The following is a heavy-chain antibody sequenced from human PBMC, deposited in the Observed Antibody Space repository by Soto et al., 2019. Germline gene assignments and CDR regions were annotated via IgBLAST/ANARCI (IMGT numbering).Heavy chain of an antibody. Sequence: EVHLLESGGGLVQPGGSLRLSCAASGFAFSDYAMTWVRQAPGKGLEWVSDISDGDGATHYADSVKGRFTISRDDSKNTLYLQMDSLRAEGAAVYSCAKGRTFFDFWGQGNLVTVSS. V-gene: IGHV3-23*01. J-gene: IGHJ4*02. CDR1: GFAFSDYA. CDR2: ISDGDGAT. D-gene: IGHD3-16*01. CDR3: AKGRTFFDF.